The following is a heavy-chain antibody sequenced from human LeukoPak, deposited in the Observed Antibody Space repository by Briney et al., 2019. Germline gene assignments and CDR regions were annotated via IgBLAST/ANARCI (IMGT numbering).Heavy chain of an antibody. CDR1: GFTFSSYG. CDR3: ARESESYDSSGSTFGY. J-gene: IGHJ4*02. V-gene: IGHV3-30*02. Sequence: QSGGSLRLSCAASGFTFSSYGMYWVRQAPGKGLEWVAFIRYDGSNKYYADSVKGRFTISRDNSKNTLYLQMSRLRAEDTAVYFCARESESYDSSGSTFGYWGQGSLVTVSS. CDR2: IRYDGSNK. D-gene: IGHD3-22*01.